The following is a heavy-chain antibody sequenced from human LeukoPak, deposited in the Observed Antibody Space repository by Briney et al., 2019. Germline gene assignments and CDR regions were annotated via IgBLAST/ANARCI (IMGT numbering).Heavy chain of an antibody. CDR1: GFTFDDYA. CDR2: ISWNSGSI. J-gene: IGHJ4*02. CDR3: ARDLNWETY. V-gene: IGHV3-9*01. Sequence: PGRSLRLSCAASGFTFDDYAMHWVRQAAGKGLEWVSGISWNSGSIGYADSVKGRFTISRDNAKNSLYLQMNSLRAEDTAVYYCARDLNWETYWGQGTLVSVSS. D-gene: IGHD7-27*01.